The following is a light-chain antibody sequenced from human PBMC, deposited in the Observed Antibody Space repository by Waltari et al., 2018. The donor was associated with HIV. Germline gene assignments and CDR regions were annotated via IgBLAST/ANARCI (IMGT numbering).Light chain of an antibody. CDR3: QTDDSGNHRGV. CDR1: SGNIASHS. Sequence: NVMLTQPHSVSESPGKTVTISCTRSSGNIASHSLQWYLQRPGSSPITVIYEDNQRPAGVPDRFTGSIDSSSNSASLTISGLKTEDEADYYCQTDDSGNHRGVFGGGTKLTVL. CDR2: EDN. V-gene: IGLV6-57*01. J-gene: IGLJ3*02.